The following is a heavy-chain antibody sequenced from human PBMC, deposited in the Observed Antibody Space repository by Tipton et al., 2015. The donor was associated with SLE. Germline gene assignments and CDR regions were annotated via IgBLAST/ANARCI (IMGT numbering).Heavy chain of an antibody. CDR3: SSLHH. J-gene: IGHJ1*01. Sequence: GSLRLSCAASGFSFSTYGMHWVRQAPGKGLVWVSHITSDGTNSNYADSVKGRFTISRDNAKNTLFLQLNSLRVEDMAVYYCSSLHHWGQGTLVTVSS. CDR1: GFSFSTYG. V-gene: IGHV3-74*01. CDR2: ITSDGTNS.